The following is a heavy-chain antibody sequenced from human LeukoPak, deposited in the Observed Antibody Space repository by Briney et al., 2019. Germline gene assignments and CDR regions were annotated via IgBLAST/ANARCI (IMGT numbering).Heavy chain of an antibody. CDR3: ASEYCSGGNCYFDY. Sequence: GESLKISCKGSEYRFATYWIGWVRPMPGQGLEWMGIIFPGDSDTRYSPSFQGQVTISADKSLSTAYLQWSSLKASDTAIYYCASEYCSGGNCYFDYWGQGTLVTVSS. D-gene: IGHD2-15*01. J-gene: IGHJ4*02. CDR1: EYRFATYW. CDR2: IFPGDSDT. V-gene: IGHV5-51*01.